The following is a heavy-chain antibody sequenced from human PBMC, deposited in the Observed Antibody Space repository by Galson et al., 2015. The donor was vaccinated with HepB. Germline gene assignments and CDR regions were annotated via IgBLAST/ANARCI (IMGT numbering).Heavy chain of an antibody. CDR1: GGSFSGYY. V-gene: IGHV4-34*01. CDR2: INHSGST. CDR3: AGVGYSVTGWDY. J-gene: IGHJ4*02. Sequence: ETLSLTCAVYGGSFSGYYWSWIRQPPGKGLEWIGEINHSGSTNYNPSLKSRVTISVDTSKNQFSLKLSSVTAADTAVYYCAGVGYSVTGWDYWGQGTLVTVSS. D-gene: IGHD2-15*01.